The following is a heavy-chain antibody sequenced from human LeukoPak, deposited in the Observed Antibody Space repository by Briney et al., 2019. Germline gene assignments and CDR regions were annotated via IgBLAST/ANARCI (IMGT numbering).Heavy chain of an antibody. V-gene: IGHV3-33*08. CDR1: GFTFSSYS. CDR3: ARDRNTYGDHHYFDH. CDR2: IWYDGSNK. J-gene: IGHJ4*02. D-gene: IGHD4-17*01. Sequence: GGSLRLSCAASGFTFSSYSMNWVRQAPGKGLEWVAVIWYDGSNKYYADSVKGRFTIARDNSKNTLYLQMNSLRAEDTAVYYCARDRNTYGDHHYFDHWGQGTLVTVSS.